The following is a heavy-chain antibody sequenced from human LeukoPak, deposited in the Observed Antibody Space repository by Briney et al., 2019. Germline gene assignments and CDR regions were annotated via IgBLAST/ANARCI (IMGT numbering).Heavy chain of an antibody. J-gene: IGHJ4*02. D-gene: IGHD1-1*01. CDR1: GFTFSSYA. V-gene: IGHV3-23*01. CDR2: ISYSGGST. CDR3: AKGRGTPYYFDY. Sequence: GGSLRLSCAASGFTFSSYAMSWVRQAPGKGVEGVSTISYSGGSTNYADSWKGRLTISRDNSKNTLYLQMNSLRAEDTAVYYCAKGRGTPYYFDYWGQGTLVTVSS.